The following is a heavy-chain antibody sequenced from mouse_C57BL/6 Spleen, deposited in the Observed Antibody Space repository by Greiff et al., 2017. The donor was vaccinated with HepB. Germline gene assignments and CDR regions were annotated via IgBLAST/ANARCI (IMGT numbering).Heavy chain of an antibody. CDR2: IYPGDGDT. J-gene: IGHJ4*01. V-gene: IGHV1-82*01. CDR1: GYAFSSSW. CDR3: AGGAYYAMDY. Sequence: VQGVESGPELVKPGASVKISCKASGYAFSSSWMNWVKQRPGKGLEWIGRIYPGDGDTNYNGKFKGKATLTADKSSSTAYMQHSSLTSEDSAVYFCAGGAYYAMDYWGQGTSVTVSS.